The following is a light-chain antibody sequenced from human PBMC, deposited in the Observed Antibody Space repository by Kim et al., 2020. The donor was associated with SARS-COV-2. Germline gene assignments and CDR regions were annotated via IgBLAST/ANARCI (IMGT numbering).Light chain of an antibody. CDR2: QAS. V-gene: IGKV1-5*03. Sequence: DIQMTQSPSTLSASVGDRVAITCRASHDISNWLVWYQQRPGKAPKLIISQASTLESGVPSRFSGTKSGREFTLTISGLQPEDVATYFCQQFNTYPLSFGHGTKVDIK. CDR3: QQFNTYPLS. CDR1: HDISNW. J-gene: IGKJ3*01.